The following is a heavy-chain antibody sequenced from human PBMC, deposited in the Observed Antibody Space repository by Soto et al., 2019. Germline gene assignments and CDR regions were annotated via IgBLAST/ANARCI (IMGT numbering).Heavy chain of an antibody. Sequence: ASVKVSCKASGGAFSSYAISWVRQAPGQGLEWMGGIIPIFGTANYAQKFQGRVTITADESTSTAYMELSSLRSEDTAVYYCALYCSSTSCYVNYYYYGMDVWGQGTTVTVSS. D-gene: IGHD2-2*01. J-gene: IGHJ6*02. V-gene: IGHV1-69*13. CDR1: GGAFSSYA. CDR2: IIPIFGTA. CDR3: ALYCSSTSCYVNYYYYGMDV.